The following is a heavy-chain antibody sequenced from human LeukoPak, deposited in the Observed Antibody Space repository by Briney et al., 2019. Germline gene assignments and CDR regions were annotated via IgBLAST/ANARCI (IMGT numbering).Heavy chain of an antibody. Sequence: GASVKVSCKASGYTFINYYMHWVRQAPGQGLEWMGIINPSGGTSSYAQNFQGRVTMTRDTSTSTVYMELSSLRSEDTAVYYCASRNTAMSPFDPWGQGTLVTVSS. CDR2: INPSGGTS. CDR3: ASRNTAMSPFDP. D-gene: IGHD5-18*01. V-gene: IGHV1-46*01. CDR1: GYTFINYY. J-gene: IGHJ5*02.